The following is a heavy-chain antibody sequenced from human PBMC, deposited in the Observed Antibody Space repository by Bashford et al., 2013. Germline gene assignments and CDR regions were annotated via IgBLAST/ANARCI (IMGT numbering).Heavy chain of an antibody. Sequence: SETLSLTCSVSGGSINSKRHYWGWIRQPPGKGLEWIVSIDYTGGTYFNPSLKSRLTMSVDTSTNQFSLELTSVTAADTAVYYCAKNSTNYGTMTGPRRAFDIWGQGTTVTVSS. CDR3: AKNSTNYGTMTGPRRAFDI. D-gene: IGHD3-9*01. CDR1: GGSINSKRHY. V-gene: IGHV4-39*01. J-gene: IGHJ3*02. CDR2: IDYTGGT.